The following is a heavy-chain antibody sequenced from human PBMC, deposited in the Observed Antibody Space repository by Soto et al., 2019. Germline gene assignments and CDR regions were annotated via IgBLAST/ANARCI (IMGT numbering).Heavy chain of an antibody. D-gene: IGHD3-10*01. J-gene: IGHJ6*03. CDR3: AKDNYYGSGTGVYYLDV. CDR1: GFTFSSYG. Sequence: SLRLSCAASGFTFSSYGMHWVRQAPGKGLEWVAVISYDGSNKYYADSVKGRFTISRDNSKNTLYLQMNSLRAEDTAVYYCAKDNYYGSGTGVYYLDVWGKGTTVTVSS. CDR2: ISYDGSNK. V-gene: IGHV3-30*18.